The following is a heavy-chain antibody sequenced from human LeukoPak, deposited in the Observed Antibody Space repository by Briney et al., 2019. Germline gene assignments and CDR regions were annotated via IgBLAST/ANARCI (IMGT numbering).Heavy chain of an antibody. V-gene: IGHV3-11*01. D-gene: IGHD6-19*01. CDR3: AREPRLAVY. J-gene: IGHJ4*02. CDR2: ISGSGNSI. CDR1: GFAFSDYY. Sequence: PGGSLRLSCAGCGFAFSDYYMTWIRQAPGRGLEFISYISGSGNSIVYADSVKGRFTISRDNAKNSLYLQMNSLRDEDTAVYYCAREPRLAVYWGQGTLVTVSS.